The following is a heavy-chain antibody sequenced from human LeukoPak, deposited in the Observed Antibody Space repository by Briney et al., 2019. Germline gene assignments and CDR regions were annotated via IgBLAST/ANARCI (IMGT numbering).Heavy chain of an antibody. Sequence: GGSLRLSCAASGFTFSSYGMHWVRQAPGKGLEQVAVISYDGSNKYYADSVKGRFTISRDNSKNTLYLQMNSLRAEDTAVYYCARDAYATGTTDYWGQGTLVTVSS. CDR1: GFTFSSYG. CDR3: ARDAYATGTTDY. CDR2: ISYDGSNK. V-gene: IGHV3-30*19. J-gene: IGHJ4*02. D-gene: IGHD1-7*01.